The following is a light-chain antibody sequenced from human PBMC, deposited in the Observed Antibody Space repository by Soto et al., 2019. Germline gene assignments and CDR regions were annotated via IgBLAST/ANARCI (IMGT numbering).Light chain of an antibody. Sequence: QSALTQPASVSGSPGQSITISCTGTSSDVGGYNYVSWYQQHPVKDPKLMIYDVTNRPSGVSDSFYGSKSCNTASLTIYGRQAEDEADYYCSSYTSSSTPYVFGTGTKVTVL. CDR1: SSDVGGYNY. CDR2: DVT. J-gene: IGLJ1*01. CDR3: SSYTSSSTPYV. V-gene: IGLV2-14*01.